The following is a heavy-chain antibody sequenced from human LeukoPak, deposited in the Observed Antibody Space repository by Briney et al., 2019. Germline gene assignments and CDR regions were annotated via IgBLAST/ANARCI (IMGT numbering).Heavy chain of an antibody. CDR3: ARYHSIKVTFDY. CDR1: SGSIRDYY. CDR2: IYYTGST. D-gene: IGHD5-24*01. Sequence: SETLSLACTVSSGSIRDYYWSWIRQPPGKGLEWIGYIYYTGSTTSNPSLKSRVTISVDTSKNQFSLKLSSVTAADTAVYYCARYHSIKVTFDYWGQGTLVTVSS. J-gene: IGHJ4*02. V-gene: IGHV4-59*01.